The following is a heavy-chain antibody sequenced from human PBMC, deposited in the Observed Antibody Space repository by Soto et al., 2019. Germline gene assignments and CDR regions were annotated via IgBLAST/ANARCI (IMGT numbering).Heavy chain of an antibody. CDR1: GDTFPNFA. D-gene: IGHD3-16*01. V-gene: IGHV1-69*06. J-gene: IGHJ5*02. CDR2: VVPTFDTR. Sequence: QMQLVQSGAEKKKPGSSVKVSCQASGDTFPNFAVTWVRQAPEQGLEWIGGVVPTFDTRSYAQRFQGRVTNSADKLTGTCSLAVSNLSSHGPAIYYCPRKVASLLGGGEWFDPWGQGTLVTVSS. CDR3: PRKVASLLGGGEWFDP.